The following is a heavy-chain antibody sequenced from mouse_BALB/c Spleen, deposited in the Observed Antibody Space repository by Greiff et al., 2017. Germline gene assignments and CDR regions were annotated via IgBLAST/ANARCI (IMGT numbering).Heavy chain of an antibody. D-gene: IGHD2-4*01. V-gene: IGHV1S135*01. CDR2: IDPFNGGT. Sequence: EVQLQESGPELMKPGASVKISCKASGYSFTSYYMHWVKQSHGKSLEWIGYIDPFNGGTSYNQKFKGKATLTVDKSSSTAYMHLSSLTSEDSAVYYCARLGDYDGFAYWGQGTLVTASA. CDR3: ARLGDYDGFAY. J-gene: IGHJ3*01. CDR1: GYSFTSYY.